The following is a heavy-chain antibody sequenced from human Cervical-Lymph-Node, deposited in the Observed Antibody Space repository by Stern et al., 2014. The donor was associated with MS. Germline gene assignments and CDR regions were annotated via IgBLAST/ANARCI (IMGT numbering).Heavy chain of an antibody. CDR1: GFTFTSSA. D-gene: IGHD4-17*01. J-gene: IGHJ6*02. Sequence: VQLVESGPEVKKPGTSVKVSCKASGFTFTSSAVQWVRQARGQRLEWIGWIVVGSGNTNYAQKFQERVTITRDMSTSTAYMELSSLRSEDTAVYYCAALGDGDSGYYGMDVWGQGTTVTVSS. CDR3: AALGDGDSGYYGMDV. V-gene: IGHV1-58*01. CDR2: IVVGSGNT.